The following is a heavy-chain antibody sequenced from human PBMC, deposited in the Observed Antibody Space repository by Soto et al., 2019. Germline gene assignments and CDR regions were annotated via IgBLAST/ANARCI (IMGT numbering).Heavy chain of an antibody. CDR1: GFSFRSCA. CDR3: ASGPGSTPMYYFDF. V-gene: IGHV3-64*02. J-gene: IGHJ4*02. CDR2: ISNNGGTT. D-gene: IGHD2-2*01. Sequence: GGSLRLSCAASGFSFRSCAMHWVRQTPGKGLEYVSGISNNGGTTYYADSVKGRFTISRDNSNNTLYLQMGSLSTEDMAVYYCASGPGSTPMYYFDFWGQGTVVTVSS.